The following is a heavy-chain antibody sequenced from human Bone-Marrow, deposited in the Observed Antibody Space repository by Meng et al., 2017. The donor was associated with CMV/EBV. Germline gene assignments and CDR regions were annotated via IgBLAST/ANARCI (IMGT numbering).Heavy chain of an antibody. J-gene: IGHJ4*02. CDR1: GFTFSSYS. CDR2: ISSSSSYI. V-gene: IGHV3-21*01. D-gene: IGHD3-22*01. CDR3: ARVEESYYYDSSGYSDY. Sequence: GESLKISCAASGFTFSSYSMNWVRQAPGKGLEWVSSISSSSSYIYYADSVKGRFTISRDNAKNSLYLQMNSLRAEDTAVYYCARVEESYYYDSSGYSDYWGQGTLVTFSS.